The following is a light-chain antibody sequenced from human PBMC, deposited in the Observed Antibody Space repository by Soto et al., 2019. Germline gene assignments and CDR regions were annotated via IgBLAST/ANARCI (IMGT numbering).Light chain of an antibody. Sequence: DFQMTQFPSSLSASVGDRVTITCRASQDISDKVAWFQLKAGKAPKSLIYSASSLQTGVPSRFSGSGSGTDFTLTISSLQPEDSATYYCQQQYSYPLTFGGGAKVEIK. CDR1: QDISDK. CDR3: QQQYSYPLT. CDR2: SAS. J-gene: IGKJ4*01. V-gene: IGKV1-16*01.